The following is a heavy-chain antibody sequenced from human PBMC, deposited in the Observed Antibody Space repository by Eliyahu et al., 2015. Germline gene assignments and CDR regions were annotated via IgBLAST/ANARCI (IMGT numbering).Heavy chain of an antibody. CDR3: ATLAPRHDY. CDR1: GFTFSIFW. J-gene: IGHJ4*02. CDR2: IKPDGNEK. Sequence: EVQLVESGGGLVQSGGSLRLXCAASGFTFSIFWMSWVRQAPGKGLECVATIKPDGNEKYYVDSVKGRFTISRDNANNLVYLQLSSLRVEDTAIYYCATLAPRHDYWGQGTLVTVSS. V-gene: IGHV3-7*05.